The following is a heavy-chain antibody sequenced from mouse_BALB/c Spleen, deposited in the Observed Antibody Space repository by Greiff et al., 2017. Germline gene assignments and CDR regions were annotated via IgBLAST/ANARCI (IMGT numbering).Heavy chain of an antibody. CDR3: SRNPLYYYYEDDAMDY. Sequence: VMLVESGPGLVQPSQSLSITCTVSGFSLTSYGVHWVRQSPGKGLEWLGVIWSGGSTDYNAAFISRLSISKDNSKSQVFFKMNSLQANDTAIYYFSRNPLYYYYEDDAMDYCGQGTSVTVSS. V-gene: IGHV2-2*02. CDR1: GFSLTSYG. D-gene: IGHD2-4*01. CDR2: IWSGGST. J-gene: IGHJ4*01.